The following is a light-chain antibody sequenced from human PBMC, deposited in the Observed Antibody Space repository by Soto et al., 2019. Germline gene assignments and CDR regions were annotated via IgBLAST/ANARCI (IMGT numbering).Light chain of an antibody. V-gene: IGKV3-11*01. CDR2: DAS. CDR3: QQRSKWPLT. CDR1: QSVSRY. J-gene: IGKJ4*01. Sequence: EIVLTQSPDTLSLSPGERATLSCRASQSVSRYLAWYQQKPAQAPRLLIYDASNRATGIPARFSGSGSGTDFTLTLSSLEPEDFAVYYCQQRSKWPLTFGGGTKVEIK.